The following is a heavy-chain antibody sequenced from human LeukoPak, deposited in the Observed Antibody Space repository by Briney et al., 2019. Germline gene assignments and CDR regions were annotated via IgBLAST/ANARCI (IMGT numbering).Heavy chain of an antibody. CDR1: GFTFSSYA. CDR2: ISGSGGST. D-gene: IGHD3-10*01. J-gene: IGHJ4*02. V-gene: IGHV3-23*01. Sequence: PGGSLRLSCAASGFTFSSYAMSWVRQAPGKGLEWVSAISGSGGSTYYADSVKGRFTISRDNSKNTLYLQMNSLRAEDTAVYYCAKIPYYYGSGSYYTESFDYWGQGTLVTVSS. CDR3: AKIPYYYGSGSYYTESFDY.